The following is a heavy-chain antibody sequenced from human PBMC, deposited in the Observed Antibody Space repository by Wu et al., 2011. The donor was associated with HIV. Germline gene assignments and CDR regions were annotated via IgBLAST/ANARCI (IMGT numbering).Heavy chain of an antibody. J-gene: IGHJ4*02. Sequence: QVQLVQSGAEVKKPGASVKVSCKASGFSFIGYNIHWVRPAPGQGLEWMGWINPQSGATTFEQKFQGRVTVTRDTSISTAYMELRGLTSDDTAVYYCAINLNHVTFDFWGQGTLVTVSS. V-gene: IGHV1-2*02. CDR1: GFSFIGYN. CDR2: INPQSGAT. CDR3: AINLNHVTFDF. D-gene: IGHD3-9*01.